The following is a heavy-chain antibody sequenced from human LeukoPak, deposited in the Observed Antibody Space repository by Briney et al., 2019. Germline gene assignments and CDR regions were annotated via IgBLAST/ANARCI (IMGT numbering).Heavy chain of an antibody. D-gene: IGHD5-24*01. J-gene: IGHJ4*02. V-gene: IGHV3-23*01. Sequence: PGGSLRLSCAASGFTFSSYAMNWVRQAPGKGLEWVSAISGSGGSTYYADSVKGRFTISRDNSKNTLFLQMNSLRAEDTAVYYCAKDLRRSWRNFDYWGQRTLVTVSS. CDR2: ISGSGGST. CDR1: GFTFSSYA. CDR3: AKDLRRSWRNFDY.